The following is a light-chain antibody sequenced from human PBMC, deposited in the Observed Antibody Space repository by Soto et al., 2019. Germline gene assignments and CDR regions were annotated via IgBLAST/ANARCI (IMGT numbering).Light chain of an antibody. Sequence: IVLTKSPATLSLSPEDRATLSCRASQTVSSYLAWYQQKPGQAPRLLIYDASSRATGIPARFSGSGSGTDFTLTITSLEPEDFAVYYCQQRSDWPSTFGGGTKVEIK. V-gene: IGKV3-11*01. CDR1: QTVSSY. J-gene: IGKJ4*01. CDR3: QQRSDWPST. CDR2: DAS.